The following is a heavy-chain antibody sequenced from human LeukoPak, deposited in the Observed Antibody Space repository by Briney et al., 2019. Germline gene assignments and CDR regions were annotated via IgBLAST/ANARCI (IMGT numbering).Heavy chain of an antibody. Sequence: GESLQIYCQGFGYSFTNYWIGWVRQMPGKGLEWMGIIYPGDSDTRYSPSFQGQVTISVGKSISTAYLQWSSLKASDTAMYYCARRSTLFDSWGQGTLVTVSS. CDR2: IYPGDSDT. J-gene: IGHJ5*01. D-gene: IGHD5/OR15-5a*01. CDR1: GYSFTNYW. CDR3: ARRSTLFDS. V-gene: IGHV5-51*01.